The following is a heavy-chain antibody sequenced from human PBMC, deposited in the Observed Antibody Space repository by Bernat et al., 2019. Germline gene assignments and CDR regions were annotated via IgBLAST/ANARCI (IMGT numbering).Heavy chain of an antibody. D-gene: IGHD6-6*01. CDR3: ARVYSSSSGRASDY. J-gene: IGHJ4*02. CDR2: ISGSGGST. CDR1: GFTFSSYA. Sequence: EVQLLESGGGLVQPGGSLRLSCAASGFTFSSYAMSWVRQAPGKGLEWVSAISGSGGSTYYADSVKGRFTISRDNSKNTLYLQMNSLRAEDTAVYYCARVYSSSSGRASDYWGQGTLVTVSS. V-gene: IGHV3-23*01.